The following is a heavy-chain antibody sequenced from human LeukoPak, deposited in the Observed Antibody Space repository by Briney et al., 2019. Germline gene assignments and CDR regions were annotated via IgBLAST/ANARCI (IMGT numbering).Heavy chain of an antibody. D-gene: IGHD1-20*01. CDR1: GGSISSSRSY. V-gene: IGHV4-61*05. Sequence: SETLSLTCSVSGGSISSSRSYWGWIRQTPGKGLEWIGYIYYSGSTNYNPSLKSRVTISVDTSKNQFSLKLSSVTAADTAVYYCARWGYNWNDVYWFDPWGQGTLVTVSS. J-gene: IGHJ5*02. CDR2: IYYSGST. CDR3: ARWGYNWNDVYWFDP.